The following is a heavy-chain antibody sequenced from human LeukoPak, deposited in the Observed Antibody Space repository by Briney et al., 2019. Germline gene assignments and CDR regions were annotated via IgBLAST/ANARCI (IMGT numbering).Heavy chain of an antibody. Sequence: PGRSLRLSCAASGFTFSRYGIHWGRQAPGKGLEWVAVMAYDGGIKYYADSVKGRFTISRDNTKNSLYLQMNSLRAEDTAVYYCARGPLCCSGGSCYCQDDYYYYMDVWGKGTTVTVSS. V-gene: IGHV3-30*03. CDR1: GFTFSRYG. CDR2: MAYDGGIK. CDR3: ARGPLCCSGGSCYCQDDYYYYMDV. D-gene: IGHD2-15*01. J-gene: IGHJ6*03.